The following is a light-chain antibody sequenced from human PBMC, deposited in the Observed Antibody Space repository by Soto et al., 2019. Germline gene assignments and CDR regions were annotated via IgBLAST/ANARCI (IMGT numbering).Light chain of an antibody. CDR2: DAS. J-gene: IGKJ4*01. CDR1: LSVNKY. CDR3: QQYNNWPLT. Sequence: EIVLTHSPATLSLSPCERATLSFRASLSVNKYLAWYQQKPGQAPRLLIYDASNRATGIPPRFSGSGSGTDFTLTISRLEPEDSAVYYCQQYNNWPLTFGGGTKVDI. V-gene: IGKV3-11*01.